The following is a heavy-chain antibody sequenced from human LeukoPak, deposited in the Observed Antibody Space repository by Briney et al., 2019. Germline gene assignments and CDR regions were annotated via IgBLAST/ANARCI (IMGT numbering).Heavy chain of an antibody. V-gene: IGHV3-23*01. D-gene: IGHD3-9*01. CDR1: GFTFDDYD. Sequence: GGSLRLSCAASGFTFDDYDMSWVRQAPGKGLEWVSAISGSGGSTYYADSVKGRFTISRDNSKNTLYLQMNSLRAEDTAVYYCAKDVGYYDILTGYYGHFDYWGQGTLVTVSS. CDR3: AKDVGYYDILTGYYGHFDY. CDR2: ISGSGGST. J-gene: IGHJ4*02.